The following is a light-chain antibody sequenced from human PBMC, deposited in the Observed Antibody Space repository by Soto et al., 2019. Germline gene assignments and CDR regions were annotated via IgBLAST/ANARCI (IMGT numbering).Light chain of an antibody. V-gene: IGLV2-14*01. CDR1: SSDVGYYNY. CDR2: DVT. Sequence: QSVLTQPASVSGSPGQSITISCTGTSSDVGYYNYVSWYQQHPGKVPKLMIYDVTNRPSGVSNRFSGSKSGNTASLTISGLQAEDEADYYCSSYTSSSTYVVFGGGTKVTVL. J-gene: IGLJ2*01. CDR3: SSYTSSSTYVV.